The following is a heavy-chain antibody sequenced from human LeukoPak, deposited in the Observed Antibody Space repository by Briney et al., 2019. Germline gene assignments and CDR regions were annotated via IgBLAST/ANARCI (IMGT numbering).Heavy chain of an antibody. CDR2: ISGSGGST. CDR3: AKDFVVVPGNVNYFDY. J-gene: IGHJ4*02. D-gene: IGHD2-21*02. V-gene: IGHV3-23*01. CDR1: GFTFSSYG. Sequence: GGSLRLSCAASGFTFSSYGMSWVRQAPGKGLEWVSGISGSGGSTYYADSVKGRFTVSRDNSKNTLYVQMKSLRAEDTAVYYCAKDFVVVPGNVNYFDYWGQGTLVTVSS.